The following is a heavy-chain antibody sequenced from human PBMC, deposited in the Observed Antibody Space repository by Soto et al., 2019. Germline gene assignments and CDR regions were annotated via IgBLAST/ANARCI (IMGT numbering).Heavy chain of an antibody. CDR3: ARVFYTASNKVYWTYPPDY. CDR2: ISAYSGYT. Sequence: GASVKVSCKASGYTFSSYGVTWVRQAPGQGLEWMGWISAYSGYTNYPQNFQGRVTMTTDTSRSTAYMELRTLKSDDTAVYYCARVFYTASNKVYWTYPPDYWGQGTLVTVSS. D-gene: IGHD1-7*01. V-gene: IGHV1-18*01. J-gene: IGHJ4*02. CDR1: GYTFSSYG.